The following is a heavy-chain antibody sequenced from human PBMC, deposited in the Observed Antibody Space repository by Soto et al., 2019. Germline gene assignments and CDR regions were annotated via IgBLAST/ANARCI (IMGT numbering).Heavy chain of an antibody. CDR1: GGTLSSYA. V-gene: IGHV1-69*13. CDR2: IIPIFGTA. CDR3: ARSQATPLDY. J-gene: IGHJ4*02. Sequence: GASVKVSCKASGGTLSSYAISWVRQAPGQGLEWMGGIIPIFGTANYAQRFQGRVTITADESTSTAYMELSSLRSEDTAVYYCARSQATPLDYWGQGTLVTVSS.